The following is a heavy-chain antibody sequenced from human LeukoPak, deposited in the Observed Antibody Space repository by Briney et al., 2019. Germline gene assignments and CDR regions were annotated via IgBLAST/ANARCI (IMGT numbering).Heavy chain of an antibody. CDR3: ARYFMITFGGVPSWFDP. D-gene: IGHD3-16*01. Sequence: GGSLRLSCAASGFTFSSYSMNWVRQAPGKGLEWVSSISSSSSYIYYADSVKGGFTISRDNAKNSLYLQMNSLRAEDTAVYYCARYFMITFGGVPSWFDPWGQGTLVTVSS. CDR1: GFTFSSYS. V-gene: IGHV3-21*01. J-gene: IGHJ5*02. CDR2: ISSSSSYI.